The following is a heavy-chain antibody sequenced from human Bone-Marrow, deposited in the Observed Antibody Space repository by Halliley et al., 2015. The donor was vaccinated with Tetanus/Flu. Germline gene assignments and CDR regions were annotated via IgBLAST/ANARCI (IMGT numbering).Heavy chain of an antibody. J-gene: IGHJ6*02. CDR2: IDWEEDK. CDR3: TRMDF. V-gene: IGHV2-70*04. CDR1: GFSLSTGGMR. Sequence: LVKPTQTLTLTCTFSGFSLSTGGMRVSWIRQPPGKALEWLARIDWEEDKFYSTSLKSRLTIYKDPSKDQIVLRMTNMGPADTGTYFCTRMDFWGQGTTVTVSS.